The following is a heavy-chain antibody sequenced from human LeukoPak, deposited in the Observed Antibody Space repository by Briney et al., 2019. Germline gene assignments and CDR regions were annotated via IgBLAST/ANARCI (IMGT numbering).Heavy chain of an antibody. CDR3: ATCSNLDYVDAFDI. J-gene: IGHJ3*02. CDR2: IYYSGST. D-gene: IGHD4-17*01. CDR1: GGSISSYY. V-gene: IGHV4-59*01. Sequence: PSETLSLTCTVSGGSISSYYWSWIRQPPGKGLEWIGYIYYSGSTNYNPSLKSRVTISVDTSKNQFSLKLSSVTAADTAVYYCATCSNLDYVDAFDIWGQGTMVTVSP.